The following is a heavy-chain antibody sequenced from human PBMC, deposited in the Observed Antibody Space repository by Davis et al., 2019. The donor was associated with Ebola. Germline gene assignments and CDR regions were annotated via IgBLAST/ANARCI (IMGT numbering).Heavy chain of an antibody. CDR3: ARSMIAPPDAFDI. V-gene: IGHV3-23*03. CDR2: IYSGGNT. D-gene: IGHD3-22*01. Sequence: PGGSLRLSCAASGFTFSSYAMSWVRQAPGKGLEWVSVIYSGGNTYYADSVKGRFTISRDNSKNTLYLQMNSLRAEDTAVYYCARSMIAPPDAFDIWGQGTMVTVSS. J-gene: IGHJ3*02. CDR1: GFTFSSYA.